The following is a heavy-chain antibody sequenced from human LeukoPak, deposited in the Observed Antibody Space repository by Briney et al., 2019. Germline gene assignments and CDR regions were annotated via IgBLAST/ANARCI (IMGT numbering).Heavy chain of an antibody. V-gene: IGHV4-59*01. J-gene: IGHJ4*02. CDR1: GVSISSYY. Sequence: SETLSLTCTVSGVSISSYYWSWIRQPPGKGLEWIGYIYYSGSTNYNPSLKSRVTISVDTSKNQFSLKLSSVTAADTAVYYCAREEQWARFDYWGQGTLVTVSS. CDR2: IYYSGST. D-gene: IGHD6-19*01. CDR3: AREEQWARFDY.